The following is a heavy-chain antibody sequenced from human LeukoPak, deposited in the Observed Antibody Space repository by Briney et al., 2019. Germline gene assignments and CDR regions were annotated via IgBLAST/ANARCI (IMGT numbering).Heavy chain of an antibody. D-gene: IGHD6-19*01. Sequence: GSLRLSCAASGFTVSSNYMSWVRQAPGKGLEWIGEINHSGSTNYNPSLKSRVTISVDTSKNQFSLKLSSVTAADTAVYYCASHPIAVAGTDWFDPWGQGTLVTVSS. CDR3: ASHPIAVAGTDWFDP. V-gene: IGHV4-34*01. CDR2: INHSGST. CDR1: GFTVSSNY. J-gene: IGHJ5*02.